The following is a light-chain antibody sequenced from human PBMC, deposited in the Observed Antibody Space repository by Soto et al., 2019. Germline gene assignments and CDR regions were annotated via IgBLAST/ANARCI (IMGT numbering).Light chain of an antibody. J-gene: IGKJ1*01. CDR2: TAS. CDR1: QSISNY. Sequence: DSQMTQYPSSLSASVGDRATITCRASQSISNYLTCYQQKPVKAPKVLIYTASSSQSGAPSRFRGSGSGTDFTLSISSRQPEDCATYNWKQTYSTPPGAFGQGNKVQIE. CDR3: KQTYSTPPGA. V-gene: IGKV1-39*01.